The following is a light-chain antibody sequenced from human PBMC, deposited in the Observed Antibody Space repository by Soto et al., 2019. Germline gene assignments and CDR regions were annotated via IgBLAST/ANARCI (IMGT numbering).Light chain of an antibody. V-gene: IGKV3-20*01. Sequence: EIVLTQSPGTLSLSPGERATLSCRASQSVSSSYLAWYQQKPGQAPRLLIYGVSRRSTGIPDRFSGSGSGTDFTLTISRLEPEDFAVYYCQQYGSSLITFGQGTRLEIK. CDR1: QSVSSSY. J-gene: IGKJ5*01. CDR2: GVS. CDR3: QQYGSSLIT.